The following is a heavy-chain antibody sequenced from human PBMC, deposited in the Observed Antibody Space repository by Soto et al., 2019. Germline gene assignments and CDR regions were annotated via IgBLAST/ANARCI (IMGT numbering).Heavy chain of an antibody. Sequence: QLQLQESGPGLVKPSETLSLTCTVSGGSISSSSYYWGWIRQPPGKGLEWIGSIYYSGSTYYNPSLKSRVTISVDTSKNQFSLKLSSVTAADTAVYYCARQVRLYYMDVWGKGTTVTVSS. D-gene: IGHD3-10*01. J-gene: IGHJ6*03. CDR2: IYYSGST. CDR1: GGSISSSSYY. V-gene: IGHV4-39*01. CDR3: ARQVRLYYMDV.